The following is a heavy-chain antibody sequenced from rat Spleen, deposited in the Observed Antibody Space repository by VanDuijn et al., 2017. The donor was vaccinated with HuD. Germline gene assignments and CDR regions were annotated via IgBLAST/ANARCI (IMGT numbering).Heavy chain of an antibody. V-gene: IGHV5-25*01. D-gene: IGHD1-6*01. CDR2: ISIGGYNT. CDR3: AREADKPFHYFDY. Sequence: EVQLVESGGGIVQPGRSLKFSCAASGFPFNNYWMTWVRQAPTKGLEWVASISIGGYNTYYRDSVKGRFTISRDNAKSTLYLQMDSLRSEDTATYYCAREADKPFHYFDYWGQGVMVTVSS. J-gene: IGHJ2*01. CDR1: GFPFNNYW.